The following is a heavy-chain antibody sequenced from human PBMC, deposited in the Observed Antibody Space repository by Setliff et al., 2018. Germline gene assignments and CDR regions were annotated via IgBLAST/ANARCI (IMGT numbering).Heavy chain of an antibody. Sequence: ASVKVSCKASGYTFTSYGVAWVRQAPGQGLEWMGWINPYKGHTFYAHKFQDRLTMTTDTSTSTAYLEFKSLRSDDTAIYYCSRLVRFCTKISCQRLLGDDYWGQGALVTVSS. CDR1: GYTFTSYG. D-gene: IGHD2-2*01. CDR3: SRLVRFCTKISCQRLLGDDY. J-gene: IGHJ4*02. V-gene: IGHV1-18*01. CDR2: INPYKGHT.